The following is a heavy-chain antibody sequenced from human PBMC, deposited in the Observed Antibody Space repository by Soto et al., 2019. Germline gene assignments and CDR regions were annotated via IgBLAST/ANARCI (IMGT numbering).Heavy chain of an antibody. CDR2: INHSGST. J-gene: IGHJ4*02. D-gene: IGHD3-3*01. CDR1: GGSFSGYY. V-gene: IGHV4-34*01. Sequence: SETLSLTCAVYGGSFSGYYWSWIRQPPGKGLEWIGEINHSGSTNYNPSLKSRVTISVDTSKNQFSLKLSSVTAADTAVYYCARGHLYYDFWSGYYSYYFDYWGQGTLVTVSS. CDR3: ARGHLYYDFWSGYYSYYFDY.